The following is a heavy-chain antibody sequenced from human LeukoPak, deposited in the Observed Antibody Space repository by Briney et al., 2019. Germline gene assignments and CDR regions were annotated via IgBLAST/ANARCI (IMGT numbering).Heavy chain of an antibody. V-gene: IGHV1-46*03. J-gene: IGHJ4*02. CDR3: ARSVKMPTIVH. Sequence: ASVKVSCKASGYTFTSYYMHWVRQAPGQGLEWMGIINPRGGSTSYAQKFQGRVTMTRDTSTSTVYMELSSLRSEDTAVYYCARSVKMPTIVHWGQGTLVTVSS. D-gene: IGHD5-24*01. CDR2: INPRGGST. CDR1: GYTFTSYY.